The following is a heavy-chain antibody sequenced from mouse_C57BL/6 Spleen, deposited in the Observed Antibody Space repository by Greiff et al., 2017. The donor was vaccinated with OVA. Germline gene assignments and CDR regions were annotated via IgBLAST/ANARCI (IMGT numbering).Heavy chain of an antibody. CDR2: IDPSDSYT. Sequence: VQLQQPGAELVMPGASVKLSCKASGYTFTSYWMHWVKQRPGQGLEWIGEIDPSDSYTNYNQKFKGKSTLTVDKSSSTAYMQLSSLTSEDSAVYYCARGGGFPYYFDYWGQGTTLTVSS. V-gene: IGHV1-69*01. CDR3: ARGGGFPYYFDY. J-gene: IGHJ2*01. CDR1: GYTFTSYW.